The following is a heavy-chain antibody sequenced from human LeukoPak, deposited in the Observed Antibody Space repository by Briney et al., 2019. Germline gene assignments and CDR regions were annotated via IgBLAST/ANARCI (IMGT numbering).Heavy chain of an antibody. J-gene: IGHJ4*02. V-gene: IGHV1-24*01. CDR1: GYTLTELS. CDR2: FDPEDGET. D-gene: IGHD1-26*01. Sequence: GASVKVSCKVSGYTLTELSMHWVRQAPGKGLEWMGGFDPEDGETIYAQKFQGRVTMTRDISTNTVYMELSSLTSEDTAVYYCARAWESIAGYYFDDWGQGTLVTVSS. CDR3: ARAWESIAGYYFDD.